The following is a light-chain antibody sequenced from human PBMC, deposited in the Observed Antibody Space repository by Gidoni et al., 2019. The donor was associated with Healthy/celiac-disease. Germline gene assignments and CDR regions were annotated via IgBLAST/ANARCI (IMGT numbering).Light chain of an antibody. Sequence: DIVMTQSPDSLAVPLGERATINCKSSQSVLYSSNNMNYLAWYQQKPGQPPKLVIYWASTRESGVPDRFSGSGSGTDFTLTISSLQAEDVAVYYCQQYYSTPLTFGGGTKVEIK. CDR2: WAS. J-gene: IGKJ4*01. CDR1: QSVLYSSNNMNY. V-gene: IGKV4-1*01. CDR3: QQYYSTPLT.